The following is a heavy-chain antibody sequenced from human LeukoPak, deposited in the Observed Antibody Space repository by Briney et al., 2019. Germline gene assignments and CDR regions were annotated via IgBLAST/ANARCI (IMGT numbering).Heavy chain of an antibody. CDR2: ISGSGGST. V-gene: IGHV3-23*01. Sequence: GGSLRLSFAASGFTFSSYGMSWVRQAPGKGLEWVSAISGSGGSTYYADSVKGRFTISRDSSKNTLYLQMNTLRAEDTAVYYCARVWWNWFDPWGQGTLVTVSS. CDR3: ARVWWNWFDP. CDR1: GFTFSSYG. J-gene: IGHJ5*02. D-gene: IGHD2-15*01.